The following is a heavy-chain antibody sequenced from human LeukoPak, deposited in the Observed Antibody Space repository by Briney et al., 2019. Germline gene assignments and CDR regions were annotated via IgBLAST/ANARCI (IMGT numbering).Heavy chain of an antibody. CDR3: VRQGALCSSFSCYTDF. J-gene: IGHJ4*02. D-gene: IGHD2-2*02. CDR1: GYRFITYW. V-gene: IGHV5-51*01. Sequence: GASLQISCEGSGYRFITYWIAWVRQLPGKGLEWMGIIYPSDSDTRYSPSFQGQVTISADNSISTAYLQWGSRKASDAAMYYCVRQGALCSSFSCYTDFWGQGTLVTVSS. CDR2: IYPSDSDT.